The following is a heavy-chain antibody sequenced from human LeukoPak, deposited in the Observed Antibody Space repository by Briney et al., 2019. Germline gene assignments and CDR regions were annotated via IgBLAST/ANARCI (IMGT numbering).Heavy chain of an antibody. V-gene: IGHV4-4*02. CDR3: ARESKYCSDTSCSSWFDP. CDR1: GGSISSSYW. Sequence: SGTLSLTCAVSGGSISSSYWWNWVRQPPGKGLEWIGEIFHSGSTNYNPSLKSRVTISVDKSRNQFSLRLSSVTAADTAVYYCARESKYCSDTSCSSWFDPWGQGTLVTVS. D-gene: IGHD2-2*01. J-gene: IGHJ5*02. CDR2: IFHSGST.